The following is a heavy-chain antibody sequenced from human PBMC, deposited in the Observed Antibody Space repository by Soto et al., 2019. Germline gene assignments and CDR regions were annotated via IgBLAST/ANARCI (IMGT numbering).Heavy chain of an antibody. CDR1: GGSISSYH. CDR3: ARLFRDVYNAVEY. CDR2: TSNSAPT. J-gene: IGHJ4*02. D-gene: IGHD3-3*01. Sequence: PSETLSLTCTVSGGSISSYHWSWIRQSPGKELEWIGYTSNSAPTIYNPSLKSRVTISADTSKNQFSLRLSSVTAADTAVYFCARLFRDVYNAVEYWGQGALATVSS. V-gene: IGHV4-59*08.